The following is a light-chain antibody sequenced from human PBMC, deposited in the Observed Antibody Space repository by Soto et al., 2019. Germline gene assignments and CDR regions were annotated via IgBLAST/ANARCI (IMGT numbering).Light chain of an antibody. V-gene: IGLV2-14*01. J-gene: IGLJ1*01. CDR3: STYTTDNSPHG. Sequence: QSVLTQPASVSGSPGQSITLSCTGTSSDAGGFIYVSWYQQYPGKAPKLIIYEVSNRPSGVSIRFSGSKSGNTASLIISVLQAEDEADYYCSTYTTDNSPHGFGGGTKFTVL. CDR1: SSDAGGFIY. CDR2: EVS.